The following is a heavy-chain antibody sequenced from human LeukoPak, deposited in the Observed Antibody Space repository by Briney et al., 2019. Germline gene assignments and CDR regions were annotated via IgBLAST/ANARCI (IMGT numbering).Heavy chain of an antibody. CDR2: IYYSGST. V-gene: IGHV4-39*01. J-gene: IGHJ5*02. CDR3: ARPRTRLAWFDP. D-gene: IGHD6-19*01. Sequence: SEILSLTCTVSGGSISSSSYYWGWIRQPPGKGLEWIGSIYYSGSTYYNPSLKSRVTISVDTSKNQFSLKLRSVTAADTAVYYCARPRTRLAWFDPWGQGTLVTVSS. CDR1: GGSISSSSYY.